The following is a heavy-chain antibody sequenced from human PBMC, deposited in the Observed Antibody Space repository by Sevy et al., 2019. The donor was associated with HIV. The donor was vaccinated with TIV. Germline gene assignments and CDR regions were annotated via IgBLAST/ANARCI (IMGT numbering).Heavy chain of an antibody. J-gene: IGHJ4*02. CDR3: AGENAWGRGYS. V-gene: IGHV4-59*08. Sequence: SETLSLTCTVSGGSITSLYWNWIRQPPGKGLEWIANINYNGHINYNPSLKSRVTLSLDTSKNQFSLRLNSVTAADTAMYYCAGENAWGRGYSWGQGTLVTVSS. CDR2: INYNGHI. CDR1: GGSITSLY. D-gene: IGHD1-26*01.